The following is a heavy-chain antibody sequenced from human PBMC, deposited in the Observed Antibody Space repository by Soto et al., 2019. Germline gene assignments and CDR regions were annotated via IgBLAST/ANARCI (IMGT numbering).Heavy chain of an antibody. J-gene: IGHJ6*02. CDR3: ARVSGIYYYGMDV. Sequence: SETLSLTCTVSGGSIGSYYWSWIRQPPGKGLEWIGYIYYSGSTNYNPSLKSRVTISVDTSKNQFSLKLSSVTAADTAVYYCARVSGIYYYGMDVWGQGTTVTVSS. V-gene: IGHV4-59*12. CDR1: GGSIGSYY. CDR2: IYYSGST. D-gene: IGHD3-10*01.